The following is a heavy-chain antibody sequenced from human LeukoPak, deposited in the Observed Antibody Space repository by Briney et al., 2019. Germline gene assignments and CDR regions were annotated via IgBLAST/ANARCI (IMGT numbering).Heavy chain of an antibody. CDR2: MNPNSGNT. CDR1: GYTFTSYD. J-gene: IGHJ6*03. Sequence: ASVKVSCKASGYTFTSYDINWVRQATGQGLEWMGWMNPNSGNTGYAQRFQGRVTITSNTSISTAYMELSSLRSDDTAVYYCARVWSTTGNYMDVWGKGTTVTVSS. CDR3: ARVWSTTGNYMDV. D-gene: IGHD4-11*01. V-gene: IGHV1-8*03.